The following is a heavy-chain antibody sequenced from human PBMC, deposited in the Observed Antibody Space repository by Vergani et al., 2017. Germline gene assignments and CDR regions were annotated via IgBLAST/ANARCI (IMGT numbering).Heavy chain of an antibody. V-gene: IGHV1-18*01. J-gene: IGHJ3*01. D-gene: IGHD3-16*01. CDR3: VRDKGDFNAFDV. CDR2: ISAYNGKT. CDR1: GYTFSSYG. Sequence: QVHLVQSGAEVKKPGASVKVSCKTSGYTFSSYGISWVRQAPGQGLEWMGWISAYNGKTDYAQKVQGRVTMTTDTSTNTAYMELRSLGSDDTAVYYCVRDKGDFNAFDVWGQGTMVTVSS.